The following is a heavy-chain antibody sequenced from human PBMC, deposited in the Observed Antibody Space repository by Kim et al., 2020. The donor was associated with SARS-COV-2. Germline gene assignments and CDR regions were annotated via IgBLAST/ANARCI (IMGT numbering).Heavy chain of an antibody. D-gene: IGHD2-21*01. CDR1: GFTFSSYG. V-gene: IGHV3-33*01. CDR2: IWYDGSNK. J-gene: IGHJ3*02. CDR3: ARRADVAAFDI. Sequence: GGSLRLSCAASGFTFSSYGMHWVRQAPGKGLEWVAVIWYDGSNKYYADSVKGRFTISRDNSKNTLYLQMNSLRAEDTAVYYCARRADVAAFDIWGQGTMVTVSS.